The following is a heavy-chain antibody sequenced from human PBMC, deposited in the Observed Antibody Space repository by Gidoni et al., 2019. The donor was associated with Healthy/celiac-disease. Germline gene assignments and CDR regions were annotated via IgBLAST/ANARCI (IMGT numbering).Heavy chain of an antibody. D-gene: IGHD3-10*01. CDR3: AALRSGSYYKAGYFDY. Sequence: QVQLVQSGAEVKKPGSSVTVSCKASGGPFSSYAISWVRQAPGQGLEWMGGIIPIFGTANYAQKFQGRVTITADESTSTAYMELSSLRSEDTAVYYCAALRSGSYYKAGYFDYWGQGTLVTVSS. CDR2: IIPIFGTA. V-gene: IGHV1-69*01. CDR1: GGPFSSYA. J-gene: IGHJ4*02.